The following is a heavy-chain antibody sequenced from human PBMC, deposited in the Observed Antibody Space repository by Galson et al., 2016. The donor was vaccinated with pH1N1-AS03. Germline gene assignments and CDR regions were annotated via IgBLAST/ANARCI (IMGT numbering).Heavy chain of an antibody. CDR3: ARPRVGNSRWGFED. CDR2: ISYDGSNK. CDR1: GFTFSRHA. J-gene: IGHJ4*02. V-gene: IGHV3-30*04. D-gene: IGHD6-13*01. Sequence: LRLSCAASGFTFSRHAMHWVRQPPGKGLEWVAVISYDGSNKYYADSVKGRFTISRDNSKNTLYLQMNSLRVEDTAVYYCARPRVGNSRWGFEDWGQGTLVTVSS.